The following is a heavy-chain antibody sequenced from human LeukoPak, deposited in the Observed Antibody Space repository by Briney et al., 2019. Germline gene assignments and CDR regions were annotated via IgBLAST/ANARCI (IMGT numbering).Heavy chain of an antibody. D-gene: IGHD5-18*01. CDR2: IRSKTHSGAT. V-gene: IGHV3-49*03. Sequence: GGSLRLSCKASGFTFGDYAMSWFRQAPGKGLEWLGFIRSKTHSGATEYAASVRGRFTISRDDSKSIAYLQMNSLKIEDTAMYYCTRGYSYGFHWGQGTLVTVSS. CDR3: TRGYSYGFH. CDR1: GFTFGDYA. J-gene: IGHJ4*02.